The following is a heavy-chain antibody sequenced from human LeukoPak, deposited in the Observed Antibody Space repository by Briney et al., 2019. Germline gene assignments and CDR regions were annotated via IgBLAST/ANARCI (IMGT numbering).Heavy chain of an antibody. CDR3: ARRAKGPAAINGDY. CDR1: GGSISSYY. CDR2: IYYSGST. D-gene: IGHD2-2*02. Sequence: SETLSLTCTVSGGSISSYYWSWIRQPPGKGLEWIGYIYYSGSTNYNPSLKSRVTISVDTSKNQFSLKLSSVTAADTAVYYCARRAKGPAAINGDYWGQGTLVTVSS. V-gene: IGHV4-59*12. J-gene: IGHJ4*02.